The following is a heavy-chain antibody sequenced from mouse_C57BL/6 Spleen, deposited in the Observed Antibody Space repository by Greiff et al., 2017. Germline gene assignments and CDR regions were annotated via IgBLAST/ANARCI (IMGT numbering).Heavy chain of an antibody. V-gene: IGHV1-76*01. Sequence: VQLQQSGAELVRPGASVKLSCKASGYTFTDYYINWVKQRPGQGLEWIARIYPGSGNTYYNEKFKGKATLTAEKSSSTAYMQLSSLTSEDSAVYFCARDGYYGIYYAMDYWGQGTSVTVSS. D-gene: IGHD2-3*01. CDR1: GYTFTDYY. J-gene: IGHJ4*01. CDR2: IYPGSGNT. CDR3: ARDGYYGIYYAMDY.